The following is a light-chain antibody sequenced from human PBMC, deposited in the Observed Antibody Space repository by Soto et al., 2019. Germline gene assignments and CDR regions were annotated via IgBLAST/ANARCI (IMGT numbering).Light chain of an antibody. CDR3: QQYGASPFT. J-gene: IGKJ4*01. CDR1: QNIDGNF. Sequence: EIVLTQSPGTLSLSPGERATLSCRASQNIDGNFLVWHQQKPGQTPILLINATFTRATGIPDRFIGSGSGTDFTLTISRLEPEDFALYYCQQYGASPFTFGGGTKVEIK. V-gene: IGKV3-20*01. CDR2: ATF.